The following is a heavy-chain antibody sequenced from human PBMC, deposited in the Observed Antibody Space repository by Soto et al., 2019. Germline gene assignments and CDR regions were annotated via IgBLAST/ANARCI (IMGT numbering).Heavy chain of an antibody. Sequence: GGSLRLSCAASGFTFSSYAMHWVRQAPGKGLEWVAVISYDGSNKYYADSVKGRFTISRDNSKNTLYLQMNSLRAEDTAVYYCARDRAGGAFDIWGQGTMVTVSS. CDR3: ARDRAGGAFDI. D-gene: IGHD1-26*01. V-gene: IGHV3-30-3*01. CDR2: ISYDGSNK. CDR1: GFTFSSYA. J-gene: IGHJ3*02.